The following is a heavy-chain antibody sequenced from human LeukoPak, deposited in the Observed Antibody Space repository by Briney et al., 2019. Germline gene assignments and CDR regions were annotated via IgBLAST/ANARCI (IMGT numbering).Heavy chain of an antibody. Sequence: PSETLSLTCTVSGGSISSYYWSWIRQPAGKGLEWIGRIYTSGSTKYNPSLKSRVTMSVDTSKNQFSLKLSSVTAADTAVYYCARAGIAAAGIAYYYYYMDVWGKGTTVTVSS. J-gene: IGHJ6*03. D-gene: IGHD6-13*01. CDR2: IYTSGST. CDR1: GGSISSYY. CDR3: ARAGIAAAGIAYYYYYMDV. V-gene: IGHV4-4*07.